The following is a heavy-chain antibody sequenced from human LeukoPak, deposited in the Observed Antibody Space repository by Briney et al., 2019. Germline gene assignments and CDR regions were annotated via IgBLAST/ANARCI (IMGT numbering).Heavy chain of an antibody. CDR2: INHSGST. J-gene: IGHJ4*02. CDR3: ARGRGWFQKYFDY. V-gene: IGHV4-34*01. D-gene: IGHD6-19*01. Sequence: SETLSLTCAVYGGSFSGYFWSWIRQPPGKGLEWIGEINHSGSTNYNPSLKSRVTISVDTSKNQFSLKLSSVTAADTAVYYCARGRGWFQKYFDYWGQGTLVTVSS. CDR1: GGSFSGYF.